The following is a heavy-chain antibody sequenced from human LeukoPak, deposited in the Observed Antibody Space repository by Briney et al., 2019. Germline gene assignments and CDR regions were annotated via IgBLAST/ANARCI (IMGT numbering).Heavy chain of an antibody. CDR2: IYYSGST. D-gene: IGHD6-13*01. CDR1: GGSISSSSYY. V-gene: IGHV4-39*07. CDR3: ASYSSWYGGGYYFDY. J-gene: IGHJ4*02. Sequence: PSETLSLTCTVSGGSISSSSYYWGWIRQPPGKGLEWIGSIYYSGSTYYNPSPKSRVTISVDTSKNQFSLKLSSVIAADTAVYYCASYSSWYGGGYYFDYWGQGTLVTVSS.